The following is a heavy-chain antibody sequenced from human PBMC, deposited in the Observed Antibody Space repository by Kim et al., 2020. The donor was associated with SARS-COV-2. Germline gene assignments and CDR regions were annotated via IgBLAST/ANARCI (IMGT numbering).Heavy chain of an antibody. CDR3: ARDRVVVVPAAIYGMDV. Sequence: KFQGRVTITADESTGTAYMELSSLRSEDTAVYYCARDRVVVVPAAIYGMDVWGQGTTVTVSS. V-gene: IGHV1-69*01. J-gene: IGHJ6*02. D-gene: IGHD2-2*01.